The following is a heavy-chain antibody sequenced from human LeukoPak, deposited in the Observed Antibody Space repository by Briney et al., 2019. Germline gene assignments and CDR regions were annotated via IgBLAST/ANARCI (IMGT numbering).Heavy chain of an antibody. D-gene: IGHD3-10*01. J-gene: IGHJ4*02. CDR1: GGSFSGYY. Sequence: PSETLSLTCAVYGGSFSGYYWSWIRQPPGKGLEWIGEINHSGSTNYNPSLKSRATISVDTSKNQFSLKLSSVTAADTAVYYCARIRALRGVTLDYWGQGTLVTVSS. CDR2: INHSGST. V-gene: IGHV4-34*01. CDR3: ARIRALRGVTLDY.